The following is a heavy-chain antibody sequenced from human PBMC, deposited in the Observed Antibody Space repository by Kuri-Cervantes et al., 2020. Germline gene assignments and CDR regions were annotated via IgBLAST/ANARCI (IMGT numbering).Heavy chain of an antibody. CDR1: GFTFSSYA. D-gene: IGHD6-19*01. J-gene: IGHJ4*02. V-gene: IGHV3-23*01. CDR3: ARDWAGKDF. CDR2: TSGSGGNT. Sequence: GESLKISCAASGFTFSSYAMSWVRQAPGKGLEWVSGTSGSGGNTYYADSVKGRFTISRDNAKNSLYLQMNSLRVEDTAMYYCARDWAGKDFWGQGTLVTVSS.